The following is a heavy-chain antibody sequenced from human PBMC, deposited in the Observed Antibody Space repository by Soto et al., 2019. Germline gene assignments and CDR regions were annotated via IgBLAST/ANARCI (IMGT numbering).Heavy chain of an antibody. CDR3: AKQGMTTVTTGWFDP. Sequence: EVQLLESGGGVVQPGGSLRLSCAASGFTFSRYAMSWVRQAPGKGLEWVAAISGSGGSTYYADSVKGRFTISRDNSKNTLYLQMNSLRAEDTAVYSCAKQGMTTVTTGWFDPWCQGTLVTVSS. CDR1: GFTFSRYA. CDR2: ISGSGGST. J-gene: IGHJ5*02. V-gene: IGHV3-23*01. D-gene: IGHD4-4*01.